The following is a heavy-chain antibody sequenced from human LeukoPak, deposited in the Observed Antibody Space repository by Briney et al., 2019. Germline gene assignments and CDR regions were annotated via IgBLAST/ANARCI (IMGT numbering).Heavy chain of an antibody. V-gene: IGHV1-24*01. CDR2: FDPEDGET. CDR3: ATDVPTVDRIAVADDY. CDR1: GYTLTELS. J-gene: IGHJ4*02. Sequence: ASVKVSCKVSGYTLTELSMHWVRQAPGKGLEWMGGFDPEDGETIYAQKFQGRVTMTEDTSTDTAYMELSSLRSEDTAVYYCATDVPTVDRIAVADDYWGQGTLVTVSS. D-gene: IGHD6-19*01.